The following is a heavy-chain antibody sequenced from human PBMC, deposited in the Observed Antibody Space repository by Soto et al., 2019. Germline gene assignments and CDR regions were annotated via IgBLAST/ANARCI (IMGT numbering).Heavy chain of an antibody. CDR1: GFAFSTYG. D-gene: IGHD3-16*01. Sequence: QVQLVESGGGVVQPGRSLRLSCAASGFAFSTYGMHWVRQAPGKGLEWVAVTWHDESNKYYADSVRGRFTISRDNSKDTLYLQMNSLRAEDTALYYCVNDGQNWGKDFDYWGQGTLVTVSS. V-gene: IGHV3-33*06. CDR3: VNDGQNWGKDFDY. J-gene: IGHJ4*02. CDR2: TWHDESNK.